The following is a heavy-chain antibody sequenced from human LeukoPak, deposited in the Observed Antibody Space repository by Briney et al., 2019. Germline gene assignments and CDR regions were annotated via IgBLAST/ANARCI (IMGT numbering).Heavy chain of an antibody. CDR2: ISGNGDST. Sequence: GGSLRLSCAASGFSFSSYAMSWVRQAPGKGLEWVSAISGNGDSTYYADSVKGRFTISRDNSKNTLYLQMNSLGAEDTAVYYCAKGTMVRGDRDFWGQGTLVTVSS. J-gene: IGHJ4*02. CDR1: GFSFSSYA. D-gene: IGHD3-10*01. V-gene: IGHV3-23*01. CDR3: AKGTMVRGDRDF.